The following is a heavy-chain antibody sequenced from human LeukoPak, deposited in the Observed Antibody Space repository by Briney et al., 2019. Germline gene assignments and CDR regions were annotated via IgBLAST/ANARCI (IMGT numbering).Heavy chain of an antibody. D-gene: IGHD1-1*01. CDR2: IGTGGDT. J-gene: IGHJ4*02. CDR1: GFTFSSYA. Sequence: PGGSLRLSCVASGFTFSSYAVSWVRQAPGKGLEWVSFIGTGGDTNYADSVKGRFTISRDNSKNTVHLQMSSLRAEDTALYYCARSLKYNLVGFDYWGQGTLVTVSS. CDR3: ARSLKYNLVGFDY. V-gene: IGHV3-23*01.